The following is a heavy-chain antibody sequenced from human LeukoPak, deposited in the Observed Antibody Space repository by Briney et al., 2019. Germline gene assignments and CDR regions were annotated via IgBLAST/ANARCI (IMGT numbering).Heavy chain of an antibody. CDR3: ARYRSYCTSTTCYRDWFDP. V-gene: IGHV4-34*01. D-gene: IGHD2-2*01. CDR2: INHSGST. J-gene: IGHJ5*02. CDR1: SGSFTGYF. Sequence: SETLSLTCAVYSGSFTGYFWSWIRQPPGKGLEWIGEINHSGSTNYNPSLKSRVTISVDTSKNQFSLKLTSVTVADTAVYYCARYRSYCTSTTCYRDWFDPWGQGTLVTRSS.